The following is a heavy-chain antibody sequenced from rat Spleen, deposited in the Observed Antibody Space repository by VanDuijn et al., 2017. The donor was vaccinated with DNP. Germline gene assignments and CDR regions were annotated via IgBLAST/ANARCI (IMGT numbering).Heavy chain of an antibody. V-gene: IGHV5-25*01. J-gene: IGHJ2*01. CDR1: GFTFSNYD. D-gene: IGHD5-1*01. CDR2: ISSSGGST. CDR3: ARLGDY. Sequence: EVQLVESGGGLVQPGRSLKLSCAASGFTFSNYDMAWVRQAPTKGLEWVASISSSGGSTYYRDSVQGRFTVSRDNAKSTLYRKMDSLRSEDTATYYCARLGDYWGQGVMVTVSS.